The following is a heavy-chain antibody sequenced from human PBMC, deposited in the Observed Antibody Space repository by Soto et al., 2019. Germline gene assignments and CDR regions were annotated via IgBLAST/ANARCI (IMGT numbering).Heavy chain of an antibody. CDR2: IKRDGSEK. Sequence: EVQLVDSGGGLVQAGGSLRLSCAASGFSFSRYWMSWVRQAPGKGLEWVANIKRDGSEKYSVDSVKGRFTVSRDNVKNSVFLQRNSLRAEDTAVYYCARDNERPGAPGYFYFGMDVWGQGTTVTVSS. CDR3: ARDNERPGAPGYFYFGMDV. D-gene: IGHD1-1*01. V-gene: IGHV3-7*03. J-gene: IGHJ6*01. CDR1: GFSFSRYW.